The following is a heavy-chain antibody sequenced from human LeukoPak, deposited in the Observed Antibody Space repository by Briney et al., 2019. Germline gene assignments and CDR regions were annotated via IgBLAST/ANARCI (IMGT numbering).Heavy chain of an antibody. J-gene: IGHJ4*02. Sequence: GSLRLSCAASGFTVSSNYMSWVRQAPGKGLEWVSVIYSGGSTYYADSVKGRFTISRDNSKNTLYLQMNSLRAEDTAVYYCAKGFRIAAAGNWDYWGQGTLVTVSS. CDR3: AKGFRIAAAGNWDY. D-gene: IGHD6-13*01. V-gene: IGHV3-53*01. CDR2: IYSGGST. CDR1: GFTVSSNY.